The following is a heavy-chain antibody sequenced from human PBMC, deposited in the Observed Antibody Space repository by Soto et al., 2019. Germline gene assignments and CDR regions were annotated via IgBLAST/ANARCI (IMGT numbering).Heavy chain of an antibody. J-gene: IGHJ6*02. D-gene: IGHD6-13*01. V-gene: IGHV4-34*01. CDR3: ARWCSSSWSRNYDYGMDV. CDR1: GGSFSGYY. Sequence: PSETLSLTPAVYGGSFSGYYWSWIRQPPGKGLEWIGEINHSGSTNYNPSLKSRVTIPVETSKNQFSLKLSSVTAADTAVYYCARWCSSSWSRNYDYGMDVWGQGTTVTVSS. CDR2: INHSGST.